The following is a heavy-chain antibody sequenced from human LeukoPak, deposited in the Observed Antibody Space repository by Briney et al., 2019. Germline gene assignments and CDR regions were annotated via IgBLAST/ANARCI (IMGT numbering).Heavy chain of an antibody. Sequence: PSETLSLTCAVYGGSFSGYYWSWIRQPPGKGLEWIGEINHSGSTNYNPSLKSRVTISVDTSKSQFSLKLSSVTAADTAVYYCAGLIFGVVIISYWGQGTLVTVSS. J-gene: IGHJ4*02. D-gene: IGHD3-3*01. CDR1: GGSFSGYY. CDR3: AGLIFGVVIISY. CDR2: INHSGST. V-gene: IGHV4-34*01.